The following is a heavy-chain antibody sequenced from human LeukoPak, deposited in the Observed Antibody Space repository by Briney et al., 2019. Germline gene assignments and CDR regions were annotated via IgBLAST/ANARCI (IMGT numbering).Heavy chain of an antibody. CDR2: INWNGGTT. CDR3: ARAVSRYDFWSGYFDY. Sequence: GGSLRLSCAASGFTFSSYSMNWVRQAPGKGLEWVSGINWNGGTTGYADSVKGRFTISRDNAKNSLYLQMNSLRAEDTALYYCARAVSRYDFWSGYFDYWGQGTLVTVSS. V-gene: IGHV3-20*04. D-gene: IGHD3-3*01. CDR1: GFTFSSYS. J-gene: IGHJ4*02.